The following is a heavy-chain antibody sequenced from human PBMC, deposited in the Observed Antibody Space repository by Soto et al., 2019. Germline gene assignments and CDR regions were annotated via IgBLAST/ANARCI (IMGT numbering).Heavy chain of an antibody. CDR1: GYSISNYW. CDR2: IYAGDSES. D-gene: IGHD3-16*01. V-gene: IGHV5-51*03. CDR3: ARGGPLYNYYYMDV. J-gene: IGHJ6*03. Sequence: EVQLVQSGAEVKKPGESLKISCKGSGYSISNYWIAWVRQMPGKGLEWMGIIYAGDSESRYSPSFRGQVTISVDKSISTAYLQWSSLKASDTAMYYCARGGPLYNYYYMDVWGKGTTVTVSS.